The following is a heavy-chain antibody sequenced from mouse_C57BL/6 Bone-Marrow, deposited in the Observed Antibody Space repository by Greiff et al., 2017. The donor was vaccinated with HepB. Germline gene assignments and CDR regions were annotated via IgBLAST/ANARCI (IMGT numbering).Heavy chain of an antibody. CDR2: SRNKANDYTS. D-gene: IGHD1-1*01. Sequence: EVQLVESGGGLVQSGRSLRLSCATSGFTFSDFYMEWVRQAPGKGLEWIAASRNKANDYTSEYSASVKGRFIVSRDTSPSILYLQMNALRAEDTAIYYCARDSYYYGRDWYFDVWGTGTTVTVAS. J-gene: IGHJ1*03. V-gene: IGHV7-1*01. CDR3: ARDSYYYGRDWYFDV. CDR1: GFTFSDFY.